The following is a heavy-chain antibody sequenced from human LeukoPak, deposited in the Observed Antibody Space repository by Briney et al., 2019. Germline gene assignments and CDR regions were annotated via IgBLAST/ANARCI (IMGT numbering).Heavy chain of an antibody. V-gene: IGHV4-59*01. CDR1: GGSLSSYY. CDR3: AKSGVWYGEYYFDY. D-gene: IGHD3-10*01. J-gene: IGHJ4*02. Sequence: KPSETLSLTCTVLGGSLSSYYWSWIRQPPGKGLEWIGYIYYNGNTNYNPSLKSRVTISIDTSKNEFSLNLSSVTAADTAVYYCAKSGVWYGEYYFDYWGQGTLVTVSS. CDR2: IYYNGNT.